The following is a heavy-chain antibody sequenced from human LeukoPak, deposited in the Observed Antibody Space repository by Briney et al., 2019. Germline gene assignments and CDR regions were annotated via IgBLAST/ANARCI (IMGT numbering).Heavy chain of an antibody. CDR1: GFTFSSYG. D-gene: IGHD1-14*01. V-gene: IGHV3-30*02. J-gene: IGHJ4*02. CDR3: ARGPGVRIDY. Sequence: GGPLRLSCAASGFTFSSYGMHWVRQAPGKGLEWVAFIRYDGSNKYYADSVKGRFTISRDNSKNTLFLQMNSLRAEDTAVYYCARGPGVRIDYWGQGTLVTVSS. CDR2: IRYDGSNK.